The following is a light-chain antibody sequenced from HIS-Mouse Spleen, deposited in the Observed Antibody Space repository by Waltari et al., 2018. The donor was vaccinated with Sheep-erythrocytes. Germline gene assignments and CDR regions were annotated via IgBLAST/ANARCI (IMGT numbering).Light chain of an antibody. CDR2: AAS. CDR1: QSISSY. J-gene: IGKJ4*01. CDR3: QQSYSTPPT. Sequence: DIQMTQSPSSLSASVGDRVTITCRESQSISSYLNWYQQKPGKAPKLLIYAASSLQSGVPSRFSGSGSGTDFTLTISSLQPEDFATYYCQQSYSTPPTFGGGTK. V-gene: IGKV1-39*01.